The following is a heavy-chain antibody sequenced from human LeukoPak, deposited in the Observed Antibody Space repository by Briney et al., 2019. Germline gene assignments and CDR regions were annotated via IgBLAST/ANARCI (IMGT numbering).Heavy chain of an antibody. CDR3: ASLSRWGTQKQNYYYYGMDV. J-gene: IGHJ6*02. CDR1: GGSISSSSYY. D-gene: IGHD6-13*01. V-gene: IGHV4-39*07. Sequence: SETLSLTCTVSGGSISSSSYYWGWIRQPPGKGLEWIGSIYYSGSTYYNPSLKSRVTISVDTSKNQFSLKLSSVTAADTAVYYCASLSRWGTQKQNYYYYGMDVWGQGTTVTVSS. CDR2: IYYSGST.